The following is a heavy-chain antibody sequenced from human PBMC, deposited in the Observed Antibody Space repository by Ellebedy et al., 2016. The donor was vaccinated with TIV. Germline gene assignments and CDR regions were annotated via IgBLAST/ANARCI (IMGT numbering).Heavy chain of an antibody. D-gene: IGHD3-16*01. Sequence: GESLKISCAASGFPFDDFSMHWIRQAPGKGLEWVSVIDWDGGITHYAESMRGRFTISRDNTKNSLFMHITSLRTEDTALYYCAKTARRVRGRAYFDSWGPGTLVTVSS. V-gene: IGHV3-43*01. CDR1: GFPFDDFS. CDR2: IDWDGGIT. CDR3: AKTARRVRGRAYFDS. J-gene: IGHJ4*02.